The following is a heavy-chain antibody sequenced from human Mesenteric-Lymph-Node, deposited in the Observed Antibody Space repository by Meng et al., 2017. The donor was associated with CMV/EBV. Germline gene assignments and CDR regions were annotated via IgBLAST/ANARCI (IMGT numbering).Heavy chain of an antibody. CDR2: MNPYGGST. Sequence: ASVKVSCKASGYTFTSYYMNWVRQAPGQGLEWMGIMNPYGGSTSYAQKFQGRITMTRDTSTSTVYMELSSLTSEDTAVYYCARDLDITMVGDQWGQGTLVTVSS. V-gene: IGHV1-46*01. CDR3: ARDLDITMVGDQ. D-gene: IGHD5-18*01. CDR1: GYTFTSYY. J-gene: IGHJ4*02.